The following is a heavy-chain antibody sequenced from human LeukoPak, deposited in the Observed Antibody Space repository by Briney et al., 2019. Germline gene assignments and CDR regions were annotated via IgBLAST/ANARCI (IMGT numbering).Heavy chain of an antibody. J-gene: IGHJ5*02. CDR1: GGSVSGYY. CDR2: IFTSGRT. CDR3: ARGLTYYYGSGSNNWFDP. D-gene: IGHD3-10*01. V-gene: IGHV4-4*07. Sequence: SETLSLTCTVSGGSVSGYYWSWIRQPAGKGLELIGRIFTSGRTNYNPSLKSRVTISLDTSKNQFSLKLSSVTAADTAVYYCARGLTYYYGSGSNNWFDPWGQGTLVTVSS.